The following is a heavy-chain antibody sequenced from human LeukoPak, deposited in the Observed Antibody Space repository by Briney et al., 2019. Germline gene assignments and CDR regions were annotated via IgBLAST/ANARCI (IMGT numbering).Heavy chain of an antibody. J-gene: IGHJ4*02. CDR3: AADYGDYYFDY. CDR1: GFTSSSYG. V-gene: IGHV3-33*01. D-gene: IGHD4-17*01. Sequence: GRSLRLSCAASGFTSSSYGMHWVRQAPGKGLEWVAVIWYDGSNKYYADSVKGRFTISRDNSKNTLYLQMNSLRAEDTAVYYCAADYGDYYFDYWGQGTLVTVSS. CDR2: IWYDGSNK.